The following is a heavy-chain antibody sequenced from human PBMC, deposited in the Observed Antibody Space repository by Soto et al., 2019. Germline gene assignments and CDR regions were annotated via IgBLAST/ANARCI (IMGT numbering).Heavy chain of an antibody. D-gene: IGHD3-22*01. J-gene: IGHJ6*02. V-gene: IGHV5-51*01. CDR2: IYPGDSDT. Sequence: GESLKISCKGSGYSFTSYWIGWVRQMPGKGLEWMGIIYPGDSDTRYSPSFQGQVTISADKSISTAYLQWSSLKASDTAMYYFARHPAYDSSGYYSRYYYYYYGMDVWGQGTTVTVSS. CDR3: ARHPAYDSSGYYSRYYYYYYGMDV. CDR1: GYSFTSYW.